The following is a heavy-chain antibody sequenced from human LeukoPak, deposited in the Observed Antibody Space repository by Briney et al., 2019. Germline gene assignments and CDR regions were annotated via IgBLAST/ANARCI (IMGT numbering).Heavy chain of an antibody. CDR3: GKGGAPRSWYAPWWFDP. J-gene: IGHJ5*02. CDR2: IYGDGTT. Sequence: PGGSLRLSCAASGFTVSNNYMTWVRQAAGKGLEWVSVIYGDGTTHYADSVKGRFIISRDNSKNTLDLQMHSLRVEDTAVYYCGKGGAPRSWYAPWWFDPWGQGTLVTVSS. V-gene: IGHV3-66*01. D-gene: IGHD6-13*01. CDR1: GFTVSNNY.